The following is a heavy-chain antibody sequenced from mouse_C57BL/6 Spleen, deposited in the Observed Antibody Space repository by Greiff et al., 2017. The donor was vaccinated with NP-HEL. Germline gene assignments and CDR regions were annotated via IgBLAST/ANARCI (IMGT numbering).Heavy chain of an antibody. CDR1: GFTFSSYA. CDR3: ARDLDY. J-gene: IGHJ2*01. Sequence: EVQVVESGGGLVKPGGSLKLSCAASGFTFSSYAMSWVRQTPEKRLEWVGTISDGGSYTYYPDNVKGRFTISRDNAKNNLYLQMGHLKSEDTAMYYCARDLDYWGQGTTLTVSS. V-gene: IGHV5-4*01. CDR2: ISDGGSYT.